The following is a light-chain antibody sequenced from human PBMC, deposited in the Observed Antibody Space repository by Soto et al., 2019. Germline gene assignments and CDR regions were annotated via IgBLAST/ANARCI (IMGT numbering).Light chain of an antibody. CDR1: QSVSSNY. Sequence: ETVLTQSPGTLSLSPGERATLSCRASQSVSSNYLAWYQQKPGQAPRLLIYDASSRATGIPDRFSGSGSGTDFTLTISRLEPEDFAVYSCQQYGRSPPSWTFGQGTKVEIK. V-gene: IGKV3-20*01. J-gene: IGKJ1*01. CDR3: QQYGRSPPSWT. CDR2: DAS.